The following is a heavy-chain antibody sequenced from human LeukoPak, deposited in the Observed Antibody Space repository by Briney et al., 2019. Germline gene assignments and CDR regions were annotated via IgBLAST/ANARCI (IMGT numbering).Heavy chain of an antibody. D-gene: IGHD2-15*01. CDR2: INHSGST. CDR3: ARDSAWSERSLDI. Sequence: PSETLSLTCAVYGGSFSGYYWSWIRQPPGKGLEWIGEINHSGSTNYNPSLKSRVTISVDTSKNQFSLKLSSVTAADTAVYYCARDSAWSERSLDIWGQGTMVTVSS. V-gene: IGHV4-34*01. J-gene: IGHJ3*02. CDR1: GGSFSGYY.